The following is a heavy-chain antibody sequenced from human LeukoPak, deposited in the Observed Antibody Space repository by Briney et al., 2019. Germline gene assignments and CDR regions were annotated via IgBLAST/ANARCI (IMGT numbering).Heavy chain of an antibody. V-gene: IGHV3-30*02. J-gene: IGHJ6*03. CDR3: ARAPYYYYYMDV. Sequence: GGSLRLSCAASGFTFSRYGMHWVRQAPGKGLEWVAFIRYDGSNKYYADSVKGRFTISRDNSKNTLYLQMNSLRAEDTAVYYCARAPYYYYYMDVWGKGTTVTVSS. CDR1: GFTFSRYG. CDR2: IRYDGSNK.